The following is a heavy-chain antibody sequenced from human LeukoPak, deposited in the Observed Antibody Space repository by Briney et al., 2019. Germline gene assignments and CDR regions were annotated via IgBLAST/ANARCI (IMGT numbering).Heavy chain of an antibody. J-gene: IGHJ6*03. CDR3: GGDRGDGYDTYYYYYFMDV. CDR1: GGPISSYY. V-gene: IGHV4-4*07. Sequence: SETLSLTCTVSGGPISSYYWSWIRQPAGKGLESIGHISTSGSTNYNPSLKSRVTKSVDQSKNQFSLKLSSVTAADTGVYYCGGDRGDGYDTYYYYYFMDVWGKGTTVTVSS. D-gene: IGHD5-24*01. CDR2: ISTSGST.